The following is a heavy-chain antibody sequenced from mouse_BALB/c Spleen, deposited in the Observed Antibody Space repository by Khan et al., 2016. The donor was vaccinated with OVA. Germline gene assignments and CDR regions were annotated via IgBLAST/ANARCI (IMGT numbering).Heavy chain of an antibody. CDR2: IKPSNGYT. D-gene: IGHD1-1*01. CDR1: GYTFINYW. CDR3: ARRGLRWDFDY. J-gene: IGHJ2*01. V-gene: IGHV1-7*01. Sequence: VQLQQSGAELAKPGASVKMSCKASGYTFINYWILWVKQRPGQGLEWIGYIKPSNGYTEYNQNFKDKATLTADKSSSTAYMQMSSLTSEDSAVYYCARRGLRWDFDYWGQGTTLTVSS.